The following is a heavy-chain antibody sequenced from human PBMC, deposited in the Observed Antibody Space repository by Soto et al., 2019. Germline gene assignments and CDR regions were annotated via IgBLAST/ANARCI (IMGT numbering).Heavy chain of an antibody. CDR3: ARGYSGYDFPFDY. CDR1: GGSFSGYY. CDR2: INHSGST. V-gene: IGHV4-34*01. D-gene: IGHD5-12*01. J-gene: IGHJ4*02. Sequence: SETLSLTCAVYGGSFSGYYWSWIRQPPGKGLEWIGEINHSGSTNYNPSLKSRVTISVDTSKNQFSLKLSSVTAADTAVYYCARGYSGYDFPFDYWGQGTLVTSPQ.